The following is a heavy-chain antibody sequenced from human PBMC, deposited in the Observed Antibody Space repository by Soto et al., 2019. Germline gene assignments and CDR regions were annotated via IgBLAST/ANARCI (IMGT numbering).Heavy chain of an antibody. CDR1: GGTFSRHS. J-gene: IGHJ4*02. Sequence: QVQMVQSGAEVKKPGSSARVSCKVSGGTFSRHSISWVRQAPGQGLEWMGGIIPIFDATQYAQKFQGRLTITADESTTTFHMDLSGLRPEDTDIYYCARDLTSVRGSWGQGTLVTVS. D-gene: IGHD3-10*01. CDR3: ARDLTSVRGS. CDR2: IIPIFDAT. V-gene: IGHV1-69*01.